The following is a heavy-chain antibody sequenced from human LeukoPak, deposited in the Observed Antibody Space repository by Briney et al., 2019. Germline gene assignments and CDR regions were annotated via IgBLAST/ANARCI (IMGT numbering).Heavy chain of an antibody. CDR2: INHSGST. CDR1: GGSFSGY. CDR3: ARGVGATFGN. Sequence: PSETLSLTCAVYGGSFSGYWSWIRQPPGKGLQWIGEINHSGSTNYNPSLKSRVTISVDTSKNQFSLNLSSVTAADTAVYYCARGVGATFGNWGQGTLVTVSS. J-gene: IGHJ4*02. V-gene: IGHV4-34*01. D-gene: IGHD1-26*01.